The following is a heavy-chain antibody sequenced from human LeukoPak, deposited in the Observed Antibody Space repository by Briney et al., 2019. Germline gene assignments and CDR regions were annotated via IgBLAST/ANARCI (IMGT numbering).Heavy chain of an antibody. CDR3: AKAPFITMVRGVISSYFDY. D-gene: IGHD3-10*01. J-gene: IGHJ4*02. CDR2: ISGSGGSA. Sequence: GGSLRLSCAASGFTFNNYAMTWVRQAPGKGLEWVSGISGSGGSAYYADSVKGRFTISRDNSKNTLYLQMNSLRVEDTAVYYCAKAPFITMVRGVISSYFDYWGQGTLVTVSS. V-gene: IGHV3-23*01. CDR1: GFTFNNYA.